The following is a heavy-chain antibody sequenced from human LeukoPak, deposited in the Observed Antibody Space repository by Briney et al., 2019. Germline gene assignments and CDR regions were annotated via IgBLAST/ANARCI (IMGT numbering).Heavy chain of an antibody. V-gene: IGHV3-7*01. CDR1: GVTFSSYW. J-gene: IGHJ6*03. D-gene: IGHD3-3*01. CDR3: AREAKGAIFGVVIMSYYYYYMDV. Sequence: PGGSLRLSCAASGVTFSSYWMSWVRQAPGKGLEWVAHIKQDGREKYYVDPVKGRFTISRDNAKNSLYLQMNRLRAEDTAVYYCAREAKGAIFGVVIMSYYYYYMDVWGKGTTVTVSS. CDR2: IKQDGREK.